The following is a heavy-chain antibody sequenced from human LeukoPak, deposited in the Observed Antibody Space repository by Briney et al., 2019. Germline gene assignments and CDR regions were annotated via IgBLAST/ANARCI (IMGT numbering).Heavy chain of an antibody. D-gene: IGHD5-18*01. CDR1: GFTFSSYA. V-gene: IGHV3-23*01. CDR2: ISGSGTST. J-gene: IGHJ6*03. CDR3: AKGPGYSYGYNYYYMDV. Sequence: GGSLRLSCAASGFTFSSYAMRWVRQAPGKGLEWVSAISGSGTSTYYADSVKGRFTISRDNSKNTLYLQMNSLRAEDTVLYYCAKGPGYSYGYNYYYMDVWGKGTTVTVSS.